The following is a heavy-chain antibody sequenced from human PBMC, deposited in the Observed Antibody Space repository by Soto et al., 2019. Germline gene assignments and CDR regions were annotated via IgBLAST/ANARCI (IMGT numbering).Heavy chain of an antibody. CDR1: GDSVSSNSAA. CDR2: TYYRSKWYN. Sequence: PSQTLSLTCAISGDSVSSNSAAWNWIRQSPSRGLEWLGRTYYRSKWYNDYAVSVKSRITINPDTSKNQFSLQLNSVTPEDTAVYYCARGRGSSWYFQLNWFDPWGQGTLVTVSS. CDR3: ARGRGSSWYFQLNWFDP. J-gene: IGHJ5*02. V-gene: IGHV6-1*01. D-gene: IGHD6-13*01.